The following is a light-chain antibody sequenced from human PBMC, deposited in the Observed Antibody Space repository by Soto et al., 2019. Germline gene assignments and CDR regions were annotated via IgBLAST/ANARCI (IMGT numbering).Light chain of an antibody. J-gene: IGKJ1*01. CDR2: GAS. Sequence: EIVMTQSPATLSVSPGERATLSCRASQSVSSNLAWYQQKPGQAPRLLIYGASTRATGLPARFSGSGSGTEFTLTLSSLQSEDFAVCYCQQYNNWPPWTFGQGTKVEIK. CDR3: QQYNNWPPWT. CDR1: QSVSSN. V-gene: IGKV3-15*01.